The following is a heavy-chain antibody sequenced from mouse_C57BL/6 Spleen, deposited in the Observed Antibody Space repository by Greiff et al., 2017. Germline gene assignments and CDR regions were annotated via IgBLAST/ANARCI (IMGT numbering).Heavy chain of an antibody. J-gene: IGHJ4*01. CDR2: ISSGSSTI. CDR1: GFTFSDSG. V-gene: IGHV5-17*01. D-gene: IGHD1-1*01. Sequence: EVKLMESGGGLVKPGGSLKLSCAASGFTFSDSGMHWVRQAPEKGLEWVAYISSGSSTIYYADTVKGRFTISRDNAKNTLFLQMTSLRSEDTAMYYCARRGITTVVPYAMDYWGQGTSVTVSS. CDR3: ARRGITTVVPYAMDY.